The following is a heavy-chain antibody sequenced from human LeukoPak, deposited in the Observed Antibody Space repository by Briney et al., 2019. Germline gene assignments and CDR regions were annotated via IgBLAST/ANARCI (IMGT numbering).Heavy chain of an antibody. CDR1: GFTFSSYA. V-gene: IGHV3-23*01. CDR3: TKDHPDCRGTSCLLFDS. CDR2: ITSGGGST. J-gene: IGHJ4*02. Sequence: GGSLRLSCADSGFTFSSYAMSWVRQAPGKGLEWVSMITSGGGSTYHADSVKGRFTISRDNSKNTLYLQMTSLRAEDTAVYYCTKDHPDCRGTSCLLFDSWGQGTLVTVSS. D-gene: IGHD2-2*01.